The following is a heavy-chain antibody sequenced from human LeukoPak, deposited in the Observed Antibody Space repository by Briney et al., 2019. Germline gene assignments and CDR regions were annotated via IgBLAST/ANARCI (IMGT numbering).Heavy chain of an antibody. J-gene: IGHJ4*02. V-gene: IGHV4-34*01. Sequence: PSETLSLTGAVYGGSFRGYNWSWIRQPPWKGLDWVGEINNSGSTNYTASLKSRVTISVDTSKNQFSLKLSSVTAADTAVYYCARGEDYYGSGSYFGYWGQGTLVTVSS. CDR1: GGSFRGYN. CDR3: ARGEDYYGSGSYFGY. D-gene: IGHD3-10*01. CDR2: INNSGST.